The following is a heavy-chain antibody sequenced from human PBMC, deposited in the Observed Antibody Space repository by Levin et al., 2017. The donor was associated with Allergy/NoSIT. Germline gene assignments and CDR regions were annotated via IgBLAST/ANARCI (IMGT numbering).Heavy chain of an antibody. CDR1: GFTFSSYD. Sequence: GGSLRLSCAASGFTFSSYDMHWVRHATGKGLEWVSAIGTAGDTYYPGSVKGRFTISRENAKNSLYLQMNSLRAGDTAVYYCARSALVSGAFDIWGQGTMVTVSS. D-gene: IGHD3-9*01. CDR3: ARSALVSGAFDI. CDR2: IGTAGDT. J-gene: IGHJ3*02. V-gene: IGHV3-13*04.